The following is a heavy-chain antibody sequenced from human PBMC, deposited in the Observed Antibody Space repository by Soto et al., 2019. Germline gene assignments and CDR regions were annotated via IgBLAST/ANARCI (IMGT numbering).Heavy chain of an antibody. J-gene: IGHJ6*02. Sequence: MQLVQSGPEVKKPGTSVKVSCKASGFTFTSSAVQWVRQARGQRLEWIGWIVVGSGNTNYAQKFQERVTITRDMSTSTAYMELSSLRSEDTAVYYCAAPQPTTAMDYYYYGMDVWGQGTTVTVSS. D-gene: IGHD4-17*01. CDR1: GFTFTSSA. CDR3: AAPQPTTAMDYYYYGMDV. CDR2: IVVGSGNT. V-gene: IGHV1-58*01.